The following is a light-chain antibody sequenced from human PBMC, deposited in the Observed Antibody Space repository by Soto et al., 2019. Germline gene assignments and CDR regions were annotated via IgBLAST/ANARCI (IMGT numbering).Light chain of an antibody. CDR3: KQYGSSPWT. CDR1: QSVSSSY. CDR2: GAS. J-gene: IGKJ1*01. V-gene: IGKV3-20*01. Sequence: EIVLTQSPGTLSLSPGERATLSCRASQSVSSSYLAWYQQKPGQAPRPLIYGASSRAIGIPDRFSGSGSGTDLTLTNSRLEPEDFGVYYCKQYGSSPWTFGQGTKVEIK.